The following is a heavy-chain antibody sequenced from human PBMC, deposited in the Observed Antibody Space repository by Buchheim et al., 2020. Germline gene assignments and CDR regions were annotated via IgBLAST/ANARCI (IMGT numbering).Heavy chain of an antibody. CDR1: GFTFDDYA. CDR2: ISWNSGSI. J-gene: IGHJ6*02. Sequence: EVQLVESGGGLVQPGRSLRLSCAASGFTFDDYAMHWVRQAPGKGLEWVSGISWNSGSIRYADSVKGRFIISRDNAKNSLYLLMNSLRVEDTALYYCTKANYDILTGYSKNGMDVWGPGTT. D-gene: IGHD3-9*01. CDR3: TKANYDILTGYSKNGMDV. V-gene: IGHV3-9*01.